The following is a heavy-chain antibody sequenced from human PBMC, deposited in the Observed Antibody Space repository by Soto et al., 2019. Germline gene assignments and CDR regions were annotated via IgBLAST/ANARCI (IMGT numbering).Heavy chain of an antibody. CDR3: AGALFSMVRGVVVDYYGMDV. D-gene: IGHD3-10*01. CDR1: GGSISSGDYY. CDR2: ISYSGDT. Sequence: SETLSLTCTVSGGSISSGDYYWSWIRQPPGKGLEWIGYISYSGDTYYNPSLKSRVTMSLDTPKNQFSLKLNSVTAADTAVYYCAGALFSMVRGVVVDYYGMDVWGRGTTVTVSS. V-gene: IGHV4-30-4*01. J-gene: IGHJ6*02.